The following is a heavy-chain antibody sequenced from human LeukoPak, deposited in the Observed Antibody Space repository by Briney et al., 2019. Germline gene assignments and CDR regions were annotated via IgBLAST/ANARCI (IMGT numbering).Heavy chain of an antibody. D-gene: IGHD2-15*01. V-gene: IGHV1-2*06. J-gene: IGHJ4*02. Sequence: GASVKVSCKASGYTFTGYYMHWVRQAPGQGLEWMGRINPNSGGTNYAQKFQGRVTMTRDTSISTAYMELSRLRSDDTAVYYCARDHDRGYCSGGSCYSFDYWGQGTLVTVSS. CDR3: ARDHDRGYCSGGSCYSFDY. CDR2: INPNSGGT. CDR1: GYTFTGYY.